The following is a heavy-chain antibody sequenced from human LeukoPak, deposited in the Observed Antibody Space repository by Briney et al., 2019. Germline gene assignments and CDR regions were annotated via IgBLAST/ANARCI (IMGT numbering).Heavy chain of an antibody. CDR1: GGSINSGDYY. V-gene: IGHV4-30-4*01. D-gene: IGHD3-22*01. CDR3: GRLTYYYDSSGYYYPLYFDY. J-gene: IGHJ4*02. Sequence: SETLSLTCTVSGGSINSGDYYWSWIRQPPGKGLEWIGYIYYSGSTYYDPSLKGRVTISVDTSKNQFSLKLTSVTAADTAVYYCGRLTYYYDSSGYYYPLYFDYWGQGTLVTVSS. CDR2: IYYSGST.